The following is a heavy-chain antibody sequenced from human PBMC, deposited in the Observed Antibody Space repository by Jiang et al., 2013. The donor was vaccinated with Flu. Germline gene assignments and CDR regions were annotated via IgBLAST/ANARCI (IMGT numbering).Heavy chain of an antibody. CDR2: ISGGGSHT. CDR1: GFTFSDYY. CDR3: ARADWRSPDS. Sequence: VVPGGSLRLSCAASGFTFSDYYMAWIRQAPGKGLEWVSYISGGGSHTDYADSVKGRFTISRDNAKNSLYVQMNSLRDEDMAMYYCARADWRSPDSWGQGTLVTVSS. J-gene: IGHJ4*02. V-gene: IGHV3-11*06. D-gene: IGHD3-9*01.